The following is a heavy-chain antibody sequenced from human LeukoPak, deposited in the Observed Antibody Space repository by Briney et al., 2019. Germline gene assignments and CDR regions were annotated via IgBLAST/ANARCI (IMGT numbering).Heavy chain of an antibody. Sequence: GGSLRLSCAASGFTFSSDAMSWVRQAPGKGLEWVSAISGSGGSTYYADSVKGRFTISRDNSKNTLYLQMNSLRAEDTAVYYCAKAQPRYYDILSPMDVWGKGTTVTVSS. CDR2: ISGSGGST. CDR3: AKAQPRYYDILSPMDV. CDR1: GFTFSSDA. J-gene: IGHJ6*03. V-gene: IGHV3-23*01. D-gene: IGHD3-9*01.